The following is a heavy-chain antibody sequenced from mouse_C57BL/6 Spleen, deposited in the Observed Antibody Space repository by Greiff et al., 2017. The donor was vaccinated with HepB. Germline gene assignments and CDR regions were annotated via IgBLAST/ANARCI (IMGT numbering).Heavy chain of an antibody. V-gene: IGHV3-6*01. J-gene: IGHJ3*01. Sequence: EVQVVESGPGLVKPSQSLSLTCSVTGYSITSGYYWNWIRQFPGNKLEWMGYISYDGSNNYNQSLKNRISITRDTSKNQFFLKLNSVTTEDTATYYCARDLAYWGQGTLVTVSA. CDR1: GYSITSGYY. CDR3: ARDLAY. CDR2: ISYDGSN.